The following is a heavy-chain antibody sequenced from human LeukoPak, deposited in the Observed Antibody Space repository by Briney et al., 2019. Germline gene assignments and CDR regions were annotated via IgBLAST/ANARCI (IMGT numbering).Heavy chain of an antibody. D-gene: IGHD1-1*01. J-gene: IGHJ4*02. Sequence: PGGSLRLSCAASGFTFSSFEMNWVRQAPGKGLEWVSYISSSRSTIYYADSVKGRFTISRDNAKNSLYLQMNSLRDEDTAVYYCARDGDWNDGRVYWGQGTLVTVSS. CDR1: GFTFSSFE. CDR2: ISSSRSTI. CDR3: ARDGDWNDGRVY. V-gene: IGHV3-48*03.